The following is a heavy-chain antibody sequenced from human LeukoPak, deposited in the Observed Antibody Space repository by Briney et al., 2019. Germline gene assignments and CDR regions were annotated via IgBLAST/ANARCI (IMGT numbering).Heavy chain of an antibody. V-gene: IGHV4-34*01. J-gene: IGHJ4*02. D-gene: IGHD3-22*01. CDR1: GGSFSGYY. Sequence: SETLSLTCAVYGGSFSGYYWSWIRQPPGKGLEWIGEINHSGSTNYNPSLKSRVTISEDTSKNQFSLKLSSVTAADTAVYYCATRTYDSSGYYAPFDYWGQGTLVTVSS. CDR3: ATRTYDSSGYYAPFDY. CDR2: INHSGST.